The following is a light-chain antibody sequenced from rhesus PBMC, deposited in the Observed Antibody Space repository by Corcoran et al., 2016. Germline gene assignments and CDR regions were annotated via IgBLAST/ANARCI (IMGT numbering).Light chain of an antibody. CDR3: SSYAGRNTLS. V-gene: IGLV2-32*02. CDR1: SSDIGGYNY. CDR2: EVS. Sequence: QAALTQPRSVSGSPGQSVTISCTGTSSDIGGYNYVSWYQQHPGTAPKLMIYEVSKRPSGVSDRFSGSKSGNTASLSISGLQAEDEADYYGSSYAGRNTLSFCAGTRLTVL. J-gene: IGLJ1*01.